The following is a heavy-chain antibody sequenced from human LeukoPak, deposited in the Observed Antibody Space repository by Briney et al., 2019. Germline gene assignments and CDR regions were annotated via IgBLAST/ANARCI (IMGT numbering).Heavy chain of an antibody. CDR1: GGTISSYY. CDR2: IYYSGST. Sequence: SETLSLTCTASGGTISSYYWSWIRQPPGKGLEWIGYIYYSGSTNYNPSLKSRVTISVDTSKNQFSLKLSSVTAADTAVYYCARDHYYGSAMNWFDPWGQGTLVTVSS. D-gene: IGHD3-10*01. J-gene: IGHJ5*02. CDR3: ARDHYYGSAMNWFDP. V-gene: IGHV4-59*01.